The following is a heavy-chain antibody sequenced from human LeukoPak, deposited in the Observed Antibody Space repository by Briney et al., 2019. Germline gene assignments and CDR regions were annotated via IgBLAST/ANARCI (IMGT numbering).Heavy chain of an antibody. Sequence: PGGSLRLSXVASGFTFSSYGMHWVRQAPGKGLEWVAFLRYDGSNNYYAESAKGRFTISRDNSKNMLYLQMNSLRAEDTALYYCARGAGRYYDSSGYYIDFWGQGILVTVSS. D-gene: IGHD3-22*01. J-gene: IGHJ4*02. CDR1: GFTFSSYG. V-gene: IGHV3-30*02. CDR3: ARGAGRYYDSSGYYIDF. CDR2: LRYDGSNN.